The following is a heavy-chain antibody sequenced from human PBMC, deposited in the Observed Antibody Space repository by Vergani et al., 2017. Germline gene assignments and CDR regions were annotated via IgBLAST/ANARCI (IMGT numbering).Heavy chain of an antibody. CDR2: ISSSGSTI. CDR3: AREGFPSLAGDIWYFDL. V-gene: IGHV3-48*03. Sequence: EVQLVESGGGLVQPGGSLRLSCAASGFTFSSYAMNWVRQAPGKGLEWVSYISSSGSTIYYADSVKGGFTISRDNAKKSLYLQMNSLRAEDTAVYSCAREGFPSLAGDIWYFDLWGRGTLVTVSS. J-gene: IGHJ2*01. D-gene: IGHD7-27*01. CDR1: GFTFSSYA.